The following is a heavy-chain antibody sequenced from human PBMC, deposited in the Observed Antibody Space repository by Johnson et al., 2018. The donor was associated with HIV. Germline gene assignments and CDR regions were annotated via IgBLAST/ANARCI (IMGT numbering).Heavy chain of an antibody. CDR1: GFTFSNAW. CDR2: IKSKTDGGTT. Sequence: VQLVESGGGVVQPGGSLRLSCAASGFTFSNAWMSWVRQAPGKGLEWVGRIKSKTDGGTTDYAAPVKGRFTISRDDSKNTLYLQMNSLKTEDTAVYYCARDSELTGYSSSWDAFDICGQGTMVTVSS. V-gene: IGHV3-15*01. CDR3: ARDSELTGYSSSWDAFDI. J-gene: IGHJ3*02. D-gene: IGHD6-13*01.